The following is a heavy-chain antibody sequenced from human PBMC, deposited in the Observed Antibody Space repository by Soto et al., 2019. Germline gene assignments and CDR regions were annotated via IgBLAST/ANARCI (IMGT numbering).Heavy chain of an antibody. J-gene: IGHJ4*02. CDR2: IYISGIT. CDR3: ARGSGWLPDY. CDR1: GASINNYY. V-gene: IGHV4-59*01. D-gene: IGHD6-19*01. Sequence: QVQLQESGPGLVQPSETLSLTCTVSGASINNYYWSWIRQPPGKGLEWIGYIYISGITDYNPSLKSRVTISTDTSNNQFSLKLNFVTAADTAVYYCARGSGWLPDYWGQGALVTVSS.